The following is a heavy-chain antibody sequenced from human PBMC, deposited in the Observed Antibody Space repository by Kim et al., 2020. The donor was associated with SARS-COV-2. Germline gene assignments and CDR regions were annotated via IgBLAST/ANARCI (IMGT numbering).Heavy chain of an antibody. V-gene: IGHV3-74*01. CDR2: T. J-gene: IGHJ4*02. Sequence: TNYADSVKGRLTISRDNAENTLYLQMNSLTAEDTAVYYCARDLSVADDYWGQGTLVTVSS. CDR3: ARDLSVADDY.